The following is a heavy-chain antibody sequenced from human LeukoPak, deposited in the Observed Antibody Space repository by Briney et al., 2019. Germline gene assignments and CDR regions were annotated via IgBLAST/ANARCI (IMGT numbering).Heavy chain of an antibody. J-gene: IGHJ1*01. CDR3: ARGSGPDSWTAEYFQH. D-gene: IGHD6-13*01. CDR2: MNPHRGDT. Sequence: GASVKVSCKPSGYSFSNYDINWVRLRQAFGQGPEWMGWMNPHRGDTGSPERFRGRISMTWDTSTSTAYLEVTDLTSDDTAVYYCARGSGPDSWTAEYFQHWGQGTLVTVSS. CDR1: GYSFSNYD. V-gene: IGHV1-8*02.